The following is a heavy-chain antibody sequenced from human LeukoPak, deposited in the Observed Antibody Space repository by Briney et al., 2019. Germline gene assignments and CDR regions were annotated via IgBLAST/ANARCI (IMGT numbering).Heavy chain of an antibody. CDR3: ARALPQMATISNLFDY. CDR2: IYYSGST. CDR1: GGSISSYY. V-gene: IGHV4-59*01. J-gene: IGHJ4*02. D-gene: IGHD5-24*01. Sequence: SETLSLTCTVSGGSISSYYWSWIRQTPGKGLEWIGYIYYSGSTNYNPSLKSRVTISVDTSKNQFSLKLSSVTAADTAVYYCARALPQMATISNLFDYWGQGTLVTVSS.